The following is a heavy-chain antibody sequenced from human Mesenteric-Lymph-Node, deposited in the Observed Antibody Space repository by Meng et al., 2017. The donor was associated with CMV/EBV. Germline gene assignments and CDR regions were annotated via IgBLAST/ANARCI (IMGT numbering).Heavy chain of an antibody. D-gene: IGHD3-3*01. CDR2: INPNSGDK. Sequence: ASVKVSCKASGYSFTGYYMHWVRQAPGQGLEWMGWINPNSGDKNYAHNFQGRVTMTRDTSISTAYMEVIRLSSDDTAVYYCARDSDFWSAYYTHLDYWGQGTLVTVSS. V-gene: IGHV1-2*02. CDR3: ARDSDFWSAYYTHLDY. CDR1: GYSFTGYY. J-gene: IGHJ4*02.